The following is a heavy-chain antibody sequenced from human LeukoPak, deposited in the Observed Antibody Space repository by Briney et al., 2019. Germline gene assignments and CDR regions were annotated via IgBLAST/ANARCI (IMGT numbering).Heavy chain of an antibody. V-gene: IGHV3-30*02. J-gene: IGHJ4*02. D-gene: IGHD6-13*01. CDR2: IRYDGGNK. Sequence: GGSLRLSCAASGFTFSSYGMHWVRQAPGKGLEWVAFIRYDGGNKYYADSVKGRFTISRDNSKNTLYLQMNSLRAEDTAVYYCAKDQRDSSSWMDYWGQGTLVTVSS. CDR1: GFTFSSYG. CDR3: AKDQRDSSSWMDY.